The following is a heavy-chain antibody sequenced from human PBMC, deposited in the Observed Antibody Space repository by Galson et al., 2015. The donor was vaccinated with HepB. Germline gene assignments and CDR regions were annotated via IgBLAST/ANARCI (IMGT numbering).Heavy chain of an antibody. V-gene: IGHV1-46*03. J-gene: IGHJ4*02. CDR2: INPSGGST. CDR1: GYTFTSYY. D-gene: IGHD6-19*01. CDR3: ARLLAVAGPGGYSDY. Sequence: SVKVSCKASGYTFTSYYMHWVRQAPGQGLEWMGIINPSGGSTSYAQKFQGRVTMTRDTSTSTVYMELSSLRSEDTAVYYCARLLAVAGPGGYSDYWGQGTLVTVSS.